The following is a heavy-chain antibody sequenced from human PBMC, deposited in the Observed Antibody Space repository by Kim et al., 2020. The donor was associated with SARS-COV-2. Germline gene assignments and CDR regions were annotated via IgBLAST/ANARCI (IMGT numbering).Heavy chain of an antibody. Sequence: SVKVSCKASGGTFSSYAISWVRQAPGQGLEWMGGIIPIFGTANYAQKFQGRVTITADESTSTAYMELSSLRSEDTAVYYCARETVYYYGSGSGYYYGMDVWGQGTKVTVSS. D-gene: IGHD3-10*01. CDR2: IIPIFGTA. CDR3: ARETVYYYGSGSGYYYGMDV. J-gene: IGHJ6*02. V-gene: IGHV1-69*13. CDR1: GGTFSSYA.